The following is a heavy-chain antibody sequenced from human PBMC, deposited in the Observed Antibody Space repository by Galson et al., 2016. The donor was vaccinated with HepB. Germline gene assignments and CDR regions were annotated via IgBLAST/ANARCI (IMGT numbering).Heavy chain of an antibody. V-gene: IGHV1-18*01. CDR3: ARVGNYVPMFFEY. J-gene: IGHJ4*02. CDR2: NSAYKGDT. D-gene: IGHD1-7*01. Sequence: SVTVSCKASGYTFTRYGISWVRQAPGQGLEWMGWNSAYKGDTNYAQSLQGSVPVTTDTSTSTAYMELRSRRSDDTAVYFCARVGNYVPMFFEYFGQGTLVTVSS. CDR1: GYTFTRYG.